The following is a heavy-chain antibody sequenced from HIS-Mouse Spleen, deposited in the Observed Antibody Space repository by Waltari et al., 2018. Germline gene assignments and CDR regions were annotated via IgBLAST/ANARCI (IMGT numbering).Heavy chain of an antibody. D-gene: IGHD6-13*01. CDR2: SYYCGRP. V-gene: IGHV4-39*07. CDR3: AREIPYSSSWYDWYFDL. Sequence: QLQLQESGPGLVKPSETLSLTCTVPGGSISSSSYYWGWIRQPPGKGLEWIGSSYYCGRPYYNPSLKSRVTISVDTSKNQFSLKLSSVTAADTAVYYCAREIPYSSSWYDWYFDLWGRGTLVTVSS. J-gene: IGHJ2*01. CDR1: GGSISSSSYY.